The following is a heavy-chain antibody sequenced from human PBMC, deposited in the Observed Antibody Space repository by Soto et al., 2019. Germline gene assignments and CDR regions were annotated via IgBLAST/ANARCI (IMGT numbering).Heavy chain of an antibody. CDR2: IDPSDSYT. CDR3: ARSPFPSYYDSSGPEGDAFDI. CDR1: GYIFTSYW. V-gene: IGHV5-10-1*01. D-gene: IGHD3-22*01. J-gene: IGHJ3*02. Sequence: GESLKISCKGSGYIFTSYWIIWVRQIPCKGLELMGRIDPSDSYTNYSPSFQGHVTISADKSISTAYLQWGSLKASDTAMYYCARSPFPSYYDSSGPEGDAFDIWGQGTMVTVSS.